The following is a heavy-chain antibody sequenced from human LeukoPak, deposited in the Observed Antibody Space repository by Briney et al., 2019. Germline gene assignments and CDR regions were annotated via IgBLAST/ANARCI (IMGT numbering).Heavy chain of an antibody. D-gene: IGHD6-13*01. Sequence: SETLSLTCTVSGGSISSSSYYWSWIRQPPGKGLEWIGEINHSGSTNYNPSLKSRVTISVDTSKNQFSLKLSSVTAADTAVYYCASSTGAAAGKDYWGQGTLVTVSS. J-gene: IGHJ4*02. V-gene: IGHV4-39*07. CDR3: ASSTGAAAGKDY. CDR2: INHSGST. CDR1: GGSISSSSYY.